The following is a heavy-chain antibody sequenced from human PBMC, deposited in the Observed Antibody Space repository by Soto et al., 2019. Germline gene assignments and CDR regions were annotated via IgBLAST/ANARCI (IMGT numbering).Heavy chain of an antibody. CDR1: GGSFSGYY. Sequence: SETLSLTCAVYGGSFSGYYWSWIRQPPGKGLEWIGEINHIGTPYYNPSLKSRVTISVDTSKNQFSLKLSSVTAADTAVYYCSRGYGSGSYSLLFDYWGQGTLVTVSS. CDR2: INHIGTP. CDR3: SRGYGSGSYSLLFDY. D-gene: IGHD3-10*01. J-gene: IGHJ4*02. V-gene: IGHV4-34*01.